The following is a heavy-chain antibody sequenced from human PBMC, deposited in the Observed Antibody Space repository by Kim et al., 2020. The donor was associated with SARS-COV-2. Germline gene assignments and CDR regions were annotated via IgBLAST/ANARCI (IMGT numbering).Heavy chain of an antibody. D-gene: IGHD3-3*01. CDR3: ARDRRITIVGVLPLWAYGMDV. CDR1: GYTFTSYY. J-gene: IGHJ6*02. V-gene: IGHV1-46*01. CDR2: INPSGGST. Sequence: ASVKVSCKASGYTFTSYYMHWVRQAPGQGLEWMGIINPSGGSTSYAQKFQGRVTMTRDTSTSTVYMELSSLRSEDTAVYYCARDRRITIVGVLPLWAYGMDVWGRGTTVTVS.